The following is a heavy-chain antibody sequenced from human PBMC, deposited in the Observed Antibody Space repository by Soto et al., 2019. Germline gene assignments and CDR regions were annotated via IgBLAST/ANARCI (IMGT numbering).Heavy chain of an antibody. CDR1: GGSISSYY. D-gene: IGHD6-6*01. CDR3: ARDLVETSSSGYYYYYGMDV. Sequence: TETLSHPCTVSGGSISSYYWSWLRQPPGTGLEWIGYIYYSGSTNYTPSLKSRVTISVDTSKNQFSLKLSSVTAADTAVYYCARDLVETSSSGYYYYYGMDVWGQGTTVTVSS. J-gene: IGHJ6*02. CDR2: IYYSGST. V-gene: IGHV4-59*01.